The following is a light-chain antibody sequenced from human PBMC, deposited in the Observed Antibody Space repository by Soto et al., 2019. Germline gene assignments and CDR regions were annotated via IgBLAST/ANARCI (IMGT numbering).Light chain of an antibody. V-gene: IGKV1-5*03. CDR2: KAS. CDR1: QSISSW. CDR3: QQYNRLRT. J-gene: IGKJ1*01. Sequence: DIQMTQSPSTLSASVGDRVPITCRASQSISSWLAWYQQKPGKAPKLLIYKASSLESGVPSRFSGSGSGTEFTLTISSLQPDDFATYYCQQYNRLRTFGQGTKVEIK.